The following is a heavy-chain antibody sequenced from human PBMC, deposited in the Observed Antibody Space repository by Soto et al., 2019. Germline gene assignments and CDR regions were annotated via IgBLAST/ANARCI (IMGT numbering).Heavy chain of an antibody. CDR3: ARLMVYANNWFDP. CDR2: IYYSGST. J-gene: IGHJ5*02. CDR1: GGSISSYY. Sequence: SETLSLTCTVSGGSISSYYWSWIRQPPGKGLEWIGYIYYSGSTNYNPSLKSRVTISVDTSKNQFSLKLSSVTAADTAVYYCARLMVYANNWFDPWGQGTLVTVSS. V-gene: IGHV4-59*12. D-gene: IGHD2-8*01.